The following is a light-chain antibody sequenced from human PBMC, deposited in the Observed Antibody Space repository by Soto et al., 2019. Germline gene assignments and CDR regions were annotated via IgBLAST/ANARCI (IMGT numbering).Light chain of an antibody. CDR3: QHYGSSPGYT. CDR1: QSVTSSY. CDR2: GAS. J-gene: IGKJ2*01. V-gene: IGKV3-20*01. Sequence: EIVLTQSPGTLSLSPGERATLSCRASQSVTSSYLAWYQQRPGQAPRLLIYGASSRATGIPDRFSGSGSGTDFTLTISRLEPEDFAVDYCQHYGSSPGYTFGQGTKLEIK.